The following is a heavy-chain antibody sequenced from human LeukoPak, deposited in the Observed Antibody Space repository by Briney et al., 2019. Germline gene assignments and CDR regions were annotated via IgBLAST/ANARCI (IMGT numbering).Heavy chain of an antibody. V-gene: IGHV1-24*01. Sequence: ASVKVSCKASGGTFSSYAISWVRQAPGQGLEWMGGFDPEDGETIYAQKFQGRVTMTEDTSTDTAYMELSSLRSEDTAVYYCARGEMITFGGVIVISTFDIWGQGTMVTVS. CDR1: GGTFSSYA. CDR2: FDPEDGET. D-gene: IGHD3-16*02. CDR3: ARGEMITFGGVIVISTFDI. J-gene: IGHJ3*02.